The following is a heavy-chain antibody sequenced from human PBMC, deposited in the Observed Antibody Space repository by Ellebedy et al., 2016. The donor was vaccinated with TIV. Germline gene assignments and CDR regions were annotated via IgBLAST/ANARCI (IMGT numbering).Heavy chain of an antibody. CDR2: IYTSGST. Sequence: SETLSLTXTVSGGSISSYYWSWIRQPAGKGLEWIGRIYTSGSTNYNPSLKSRVTMSLDTSKNQFSLKLSSVTAADTAVYYCAKQTPDGLLDYWGQGTLVTVSS. D-gene: IGHD1-26*01. CDR1: GGSISSYY. CDR3: AKQTPDGLLDY. V-gene: IGHV4-4*07. J-gene: IGHJ4*02.